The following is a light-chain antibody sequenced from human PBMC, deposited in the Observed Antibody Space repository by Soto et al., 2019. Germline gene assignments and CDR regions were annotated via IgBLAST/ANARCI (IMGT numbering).Light chain of an antibody. Sequence: DIVLAQSPGTLSLSPGDRATLSCRASQSVSTSSLGWYQQKPGQAPRLLIYGASSRATGIPDRFSGSGSGTDFTLTINRLEPEDFAVYYCQQYGVSPITFGQGTRLEIK. J-gene: IGKJ5*01. V-gene: IGKV3-20*01. CDR3: QQYGVSPIT. CDR1: QSVSTSS. CDR2: GAS.